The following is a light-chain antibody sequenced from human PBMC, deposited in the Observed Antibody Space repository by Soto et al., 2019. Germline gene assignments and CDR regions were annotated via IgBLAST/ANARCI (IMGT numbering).Light chain of an antibody. J-gene: IGKJ2*01. V-gene: IGKV1-17*01. Sequence: DIQMTQSPSSLSASVGDRVTITCRASQGIRSDLGWFQQKPGKAPKRLIYTASSLQSGVPARFSGSGSGTEFSLTISSLQPEDFATYYCLQHNTYPYTFGQGTKLEIK. CDR1: QGIRSD. CDR3: LQHNTYPYT. CDR2: TAS.